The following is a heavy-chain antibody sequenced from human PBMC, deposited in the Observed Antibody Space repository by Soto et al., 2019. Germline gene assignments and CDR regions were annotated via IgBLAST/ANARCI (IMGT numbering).Heavy chain of an antibody. D-gene: IGHD5-12*01. Sequence: SETLSLTCTLSGGSVSSNSYSWGWIRQSPGKGLEWIATIYSTDKTYYNPSLLSRVTISVDTSMNELSLRLSSVTAADTAVYYCASVIDIVATGGNAFDIWGQGTIVTVSS. J-gene: IGHJ3*02. V-gene: IGHV4-39*01. CDR3: ASVIDIVATGGNAFDI. CDR2: IYSTDKT. CDR1: GGSVSSNSYS.